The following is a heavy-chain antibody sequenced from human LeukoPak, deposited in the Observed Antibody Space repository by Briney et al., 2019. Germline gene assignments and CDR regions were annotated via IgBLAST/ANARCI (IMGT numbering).Heavy chain of an antibody. CDR1: GGSIGSSSYY. D-gene: IGHD3-22*01. Sequence: SETLSLTCTVSGGSIGSSSYYWGWIRQPPGKGLEWIGSIYYSGSTYYNPSLKSRVTISVDTSKNQFSLKLSSVTAADTAVYYCATDSSGYYYFDYWGQGTLVTVSS. CDR2: IYYSGST. J-gene: IGHJ4*02. V-gene: IGHV4-39*01. CDR3: ATDSSGYYYFDY.